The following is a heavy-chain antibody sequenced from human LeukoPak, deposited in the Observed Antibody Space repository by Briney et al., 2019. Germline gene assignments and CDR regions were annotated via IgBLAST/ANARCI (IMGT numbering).Heavy chain of an antibody. CDR1: GFPFDTYG. J-gene: IGHJ3*02. D-gene: IGHD1-1*01. Sequence: GGSLRLSCAASGFPFDTYGMHWVRQAPGRGLEWVSAISGSGGSTYYADSVKGRFTISRDNSKNTLYLQMNSLRAEDTAVYYCAKDVSDVQLERPGAFDIWGQGTMVTVSS. CDR3: AKDVSDVQLERPGAFDI. CDR2: ISGSGGST. V-gene: IGHV3-23*01.